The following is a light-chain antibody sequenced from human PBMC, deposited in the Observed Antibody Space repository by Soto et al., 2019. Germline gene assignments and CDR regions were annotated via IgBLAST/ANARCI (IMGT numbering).Light chain of an antibody. V-gene: IGKV3-20*01. CDR2: GAS. CDR1: QSVSSSY. CDR3: QQYGSSPTT. Sequence: EIVLTQSPGTLSLSPGERATLSCRASQSVSSSYLAWYQQKPGQAPRLLIYGASSRATGIPDRFSGSGSGTDSTLTISRLEPEDFAVYYYQQYGSSPTTFGQGTKVEIK. J-gene: IGKJ1*01.